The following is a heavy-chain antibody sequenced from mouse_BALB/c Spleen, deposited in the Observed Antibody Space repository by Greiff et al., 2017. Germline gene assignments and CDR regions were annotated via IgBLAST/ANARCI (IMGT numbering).Heavy chain of an antibody. J-gene: IGHJ3*01. Sequence: QVQLKQSGAELVRPGASVTLSCKASGYTFTDYEMHWVKQTPVHGLEWIGAIDPETGGTAYNQKFKGKATLTADKSSSTAYMELRSLTSEDSAVYYCSNWVLAYWGQGTLVTVSA. CDR2: IDPETGGT. CDR3: SNWVLAY. V-gene: IGHV1-15*01. CDR1: GYTFTDYE. D-gene: IGHD4-1*01.